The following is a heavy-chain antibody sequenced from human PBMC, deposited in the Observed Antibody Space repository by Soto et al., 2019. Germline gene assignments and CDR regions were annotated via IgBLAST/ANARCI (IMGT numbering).Heavy chain of an antibody. D-gene: IGHD6-13*01. V-gene: IGHV3-11*06. CDR1: GFDFSDAS. CDR3: ASLVRQHLPPLGP. CDR2: ITSSSVQT. J-gene: IGHJ5*02. Sequence: QVHLVESGGGLVKPGGSLRLSCAASGFDFSDASMSWIRQAPGKGLEWVAWITSSSVQTRYADSVKGRFTISRDNAKNSLYLQMNSLRPEDTAVYYCASLVRQHLPPLGPWGQGTLVIVSS.